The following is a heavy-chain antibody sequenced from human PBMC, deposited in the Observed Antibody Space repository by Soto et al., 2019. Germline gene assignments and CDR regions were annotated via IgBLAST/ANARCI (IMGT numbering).Heavy chain of an antibody. CDR2: ISSSSSYI. CDR1: GFTFSSYS. J-gene: IGHJ6*02. D-gene: IGHD3-22*01. V-gene: IGHV3-21*01. Sequence: PGGSLRLSCAASGFTFSSYSMNWVRQAPGKGLEWVSSISSSSSYIYYADSVKGRFTISRDNSKNSLYLQMNSLRAEDTAVYYCARDKAGTMIVVSYYYYYGMDVWGQGTTVTVSS. CDR3: ARDKAGTMIVVSYYYYYGMDV.